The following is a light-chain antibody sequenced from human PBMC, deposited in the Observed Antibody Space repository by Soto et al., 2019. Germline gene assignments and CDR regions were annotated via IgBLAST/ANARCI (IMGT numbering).Light chain of an antibody. J-gene: IGLJ1*01. CDR2: EVT. CDR1: NSAFGAYKY. Sequence: QSALTQPASVSGSPGQSITISCTGSNSAFGAYKYVSWYQQHPGKAPKLMIYEVTNRPSGVSNRFSGSKSGNTASLTISGLQAEDEADYYCSSYTTDTIVFGTGTKVTVL. V-gene: IGLV2-14*01. CDR3: SSYTTDTIV.